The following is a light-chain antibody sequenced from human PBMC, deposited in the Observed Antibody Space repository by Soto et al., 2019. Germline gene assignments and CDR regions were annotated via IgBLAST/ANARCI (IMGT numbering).Light chain of an antibody. V-gene: IGLV6-57*04. CDR1: SGSIASNY. CDR2: EDN. CDR3: QSYDSSNHEV. J-gene: IGLJ2*01. Sequence: NFMLTQPHSVSESPGKTVTISCTRSSGSIASNYVQWYQQRPGSAPTTVIYEDNQRPSGVPVRFSGSIDSSSNSASLTISGLKTEDEADYYCQSYDSSNHEVFGGGTQLTV.